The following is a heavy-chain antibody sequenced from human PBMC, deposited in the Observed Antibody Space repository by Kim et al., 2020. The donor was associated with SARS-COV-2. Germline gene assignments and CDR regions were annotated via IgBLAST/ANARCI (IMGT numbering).Heavy chain of an antibody. CDR2: ISSSSSYI. CDR1: GFTFGDYS. CDR3: ARVILPRFQLFDYNFYGMDV. V-gene: IGHV3-21*01. D-gene: IGHD2-2*01. J-gene: IGHJ6*02. Sequence: GGSLRLSCAASGFTFGDYSFIWVRQAPGKGLEWVSSISSSSSYIYYEDSVQGRFTVSRDNAKKSLYLQMNNLRPEDTAVYFCARVILPRFQLFDYNFYGMDVWGQGTTVTVS.